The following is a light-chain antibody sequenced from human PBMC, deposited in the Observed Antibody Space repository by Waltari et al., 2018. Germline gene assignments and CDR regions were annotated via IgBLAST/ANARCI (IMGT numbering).Light chain of an antibody. CDR1: LGIGNS. CDR3: QRYNSAPLT. V-gene: IGKV1-27*01. J-gene: IGKJ4*01. CDR2: EIS. Sequence: DVQLTQSPPSLSASLGATVTIPCRTSLGIGNSLAWYQQKPGKLPHLLIYEISTLQSGVPSRFRGSGSGTEFSLTISGLQAEDVATYYCQRYNSAPLTFGGGTEV.